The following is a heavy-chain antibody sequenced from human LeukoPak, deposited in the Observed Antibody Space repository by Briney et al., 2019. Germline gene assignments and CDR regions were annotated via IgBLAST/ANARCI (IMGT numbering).Heavy chain of an antibody. V-gene: IGHV3-23*01. Sequence: PGGSLRLSCAASGFTFSSYAMSWVRQAPGKGLEWVSAISGSGGSTYYADSVKGRFTISRDNSKNALYLQMNSLRAEDTAVYYCAKDQGRGQLVLRGLDYWGQGTLVTVSS. CDR2: ISGSGGST. D-gene: IGHD6-13*01. CDR1: GFTFSSYA. J-gene: IGHJ4*02. CDR3: AKDQGRGQLVLRGLDY.